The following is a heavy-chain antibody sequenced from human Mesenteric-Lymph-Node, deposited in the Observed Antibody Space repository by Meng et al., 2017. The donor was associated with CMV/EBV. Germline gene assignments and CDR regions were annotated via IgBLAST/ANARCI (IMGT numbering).Heavy chain of an antibody. V-gene: IGHV3-23*01. CDR3: AKEKGFTGTKNDAFDI. Sequence: FTFSSHAMTWVRQAPGKGLEWVSAIEGTGGKTYYADSVKGRFTISRANPKSTLYLQMNSLRVEDTAVYFCAKEKGFTGTKNDAFDIWGQGTMVTVSS. D-gene: IGHD1-1*01. CDR2: IEGTGGKT. J-gene: IGHJ3*02. CDR1: FTFSSHA.